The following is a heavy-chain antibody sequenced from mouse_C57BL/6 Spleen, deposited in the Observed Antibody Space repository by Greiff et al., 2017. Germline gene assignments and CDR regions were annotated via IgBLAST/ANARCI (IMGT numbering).Heavy chain of an antibody. V-gene: IGHV5-4*01. Sequence: EVKLMESGGGLVKPGGSLKLSCAASGFTFSSYAMSWVRQTPEKRLEWVATISDGGSYTYYPENVKGRFTISRDNAKNNRYLQMSHLKSEDTAMYYCARDRDSGAMDYWGQGTSVTVSS. CDR3: ARDRDSGAMDY. J-gene: IGHJ4*01. CDR1: GFTFSSYA. CDR2: ISDGGSYT.